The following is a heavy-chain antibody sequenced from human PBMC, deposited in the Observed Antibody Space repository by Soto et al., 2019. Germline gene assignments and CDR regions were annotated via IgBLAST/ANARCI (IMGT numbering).Heavy chain of an antibody. V-gene: IGHV3-15*07. J-gene: IGHJ4*02. CDR1: GLDFSIRW. Sequence: EVQLVESGGGLVKPGESLRLSCAVSGLDFSIRWMHWVRQAPGKGLEWVGRIKSKRDDETAVYAAPVKDRFTISRDESKSTVYLQMNSLTTEDTGLYYCTTENGLFHPLDYWGQGILVTVSS. CDR3: TTENGLFHPLDY. CDR2: IKSKRDDETA. D-gene: IGHD2-8*01.